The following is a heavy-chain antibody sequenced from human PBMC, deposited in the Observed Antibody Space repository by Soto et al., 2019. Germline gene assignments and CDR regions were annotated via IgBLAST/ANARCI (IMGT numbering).Heavy chain of an antibody. CDR3: ARDSPLWFGELYSHYYYGMDV. J-gene: IGHJ6*02. Sequence: PGGSLRLSCAASGFTVSSNYMSWVRQAPGKGLEWVSVIYSGGSTYYADSVKGRFTISRDNSKNTLYLQMNSLRAEDTAVYYCARDSPLWFGELYSHYYYGMDVWGQGTTVTVSS. V-gene: IGHV3-53*01. CDR1: GFTVSSNY. CDR2: IYSGGST. D-gene: IGHD3-10*01.